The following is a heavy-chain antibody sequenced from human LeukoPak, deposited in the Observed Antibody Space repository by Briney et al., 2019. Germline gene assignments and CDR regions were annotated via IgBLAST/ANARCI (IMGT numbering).Heavy chain of an antibody. CDR3: ARDLPDCSGGSCAGHY. CDR2: IYYSGST. CDR1: GGSISSGDYY. D-gene: IGHD2-15*01. Sequence: SEXLSLTCTVSGGSISSGDYYWRWIRQPPGKGLEWIGYIYYSGSTYYNPSLKSRVTISVDTSKNQFSLKLSSVTAADTAVYYCARDLPDCSGGSCAGHYWGQGTLVTVSS. J-gene: IGHJ4*02. V-gene: IGHV4-30-4*08.